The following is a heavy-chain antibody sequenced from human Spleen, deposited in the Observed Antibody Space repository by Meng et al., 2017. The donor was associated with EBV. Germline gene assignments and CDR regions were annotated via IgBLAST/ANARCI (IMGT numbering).Heavy chain of an antibody. CDR3: AGSRHQLLPSG. J-gene: IGHJ4*02. Sequence: QGQLQQWGAGLLKPWATLTLTCGVYGGSFSDYYWSWIRQPPGKGLEWIGEINHSGSTNYNPSLKSRVTMSVDTSKNQFSLNLRSVTAADTAVYYCAGSRHQLLPSGWGQGTLVTVSS. CDR1: GGSFSDYY. CDR2: INHSGST. D-gene: IGHD2-2*01. V-gene: IGHV4-34*01.